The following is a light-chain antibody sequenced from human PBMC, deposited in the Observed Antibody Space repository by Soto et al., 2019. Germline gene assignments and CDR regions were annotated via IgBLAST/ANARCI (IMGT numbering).Light chain of an antibody. Sequence: QSVLTQPASVPGSPGQSITISCTGTSSDVGHYNYVSWYQQHPGNAPKLVIYDVSIRASGVSDRFSGSKSGNTASLTISGLQAEDEADYYCCSYTTTTSRVFGTGTKVTVL. J-gene: IGLJ1*01. CDR3: CSYTTTTSRV. V-gene: IGLV2-14*03. CDR2: DVS. CDR1: SSDVGHYNY.